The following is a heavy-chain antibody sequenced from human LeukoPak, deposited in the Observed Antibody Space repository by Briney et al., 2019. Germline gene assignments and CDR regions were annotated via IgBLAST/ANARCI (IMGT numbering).Heavy chain of an antibody. D-gene: IGHD3-22*01. Sequence: PGGSLRLSCAASGFTFSSYSMNWVRQAPGKGLVWFSRINSDARSTSYADSVKGRFTISRDNAKNSLYLQMNSLRVEDTAVYYCARGKGETYYYDSRSYWYFDLWGRGTLVTVSS. CDR1: GFTFSSYS. CDR3: ARGKGETYYYDSRSYWYFDL. V-gene: IGHV3-74*01. J-gene: IGHJ2*01. CDR2: INSDARST.